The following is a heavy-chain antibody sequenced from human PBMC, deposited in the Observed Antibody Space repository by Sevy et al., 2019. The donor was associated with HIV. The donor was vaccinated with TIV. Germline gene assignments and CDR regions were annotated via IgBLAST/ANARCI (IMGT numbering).Heavy chain of an antibody. CDR1: GFTFSNSN. J-gene: IGHJ3*02. D-gene: IGHD3-22*01. CDR3: ASLPNNYYDRGGYSGDDAFDI. Sequence: GGSLRLSCAGAGFTFSNSNMNWVRQAPGKGLQWVSSITSESGYIYYADSVKGRFIISRDNSKNTLYLQMNSLRAEDTAVYYCASLPNNYYDRGGYSGDDAFDIWGQGTMVTVSS. V-gene: IGHV3-21*01. CDR2: ITSESGYI.